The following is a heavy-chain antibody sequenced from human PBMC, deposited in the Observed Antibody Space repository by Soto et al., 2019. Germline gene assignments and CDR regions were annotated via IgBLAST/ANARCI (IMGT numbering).Heavy chain of an antibody. CDR1: GFAFSDHY. J-gene: IGHJ3*01. CDR2: ISGSGDTI. D-gene: IGHD3-9*01. Sequence: QVLLVESGGGLVKPGGSLRLSCAASGFAFSDHYMTWIRQAPGKGLEWISFISGSGDTIHYADFVRGRFTIARDNGENSLYLQMITLGAEDTAVYYCVDIFFWGQGTMVTVCS. V-gene: IGHV3-11*01. CDR3: VDIFF.